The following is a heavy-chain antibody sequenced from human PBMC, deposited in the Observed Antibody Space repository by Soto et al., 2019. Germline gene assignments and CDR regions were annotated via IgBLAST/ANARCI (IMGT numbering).Heavy chain of an antibody. CDR3: ASPRGSGRNYYFDY. CDR2: ISGSGSST. CDR1: GFTFNSYV. D-gene: IGHD6-19*01. J-gene: IGHJ4*02. V-gene: IGHV3-23*01. Sequence: GGSLRLSCAASGFTFNSYVMSWVRQAPGRGLEWVSTISGSGSSTYYADSAKGRFTISRDNSKNTLYLQMNSLRAEDTAVYYCASPRGSGRNYYFDYWGQGTLVTVSS.